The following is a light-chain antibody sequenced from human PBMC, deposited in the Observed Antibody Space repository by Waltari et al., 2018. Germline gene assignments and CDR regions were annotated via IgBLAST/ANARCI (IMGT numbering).Light chain of an antibody. CDR3: AAWDDSLRGPV. CDR1: RSNLGNNY. V-gene: IGLV1-47*01. Sequence: QSVLTQPPSASETPGQRVTISCSGSRSNLGNNYVYWYQQFPGTAPKLLIYRNNQRPSGVPDRFSGSKSGTSASLAISGLRSEDESDYYCAAWDDSLRGPVFGGGTKVTVL. CDR2: RNN. J-gene: IGLJ3*02.